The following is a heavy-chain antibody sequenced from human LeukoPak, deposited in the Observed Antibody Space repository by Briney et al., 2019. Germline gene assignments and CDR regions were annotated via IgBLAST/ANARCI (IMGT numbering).Heavy chain of an antibody. J-gene: IGHJ4*02. CDR3: ARVFYSSGYLALDY. Sequence: PGGSLRLSCAASGFTFSSYGMHWVRQAPGKGLEWVAVIWYDGSNKYYADSVKGRFTISRDNSKNTLYLQMNSLRAEDTAVYYCARVFYSSGYLALDYWGQGTLVTVSS. CDR2: IWYDGSNK. D-gene: IGHD3-22*01. CDR1: GFTFSSYG. V-gene: IGHV3-33*01.